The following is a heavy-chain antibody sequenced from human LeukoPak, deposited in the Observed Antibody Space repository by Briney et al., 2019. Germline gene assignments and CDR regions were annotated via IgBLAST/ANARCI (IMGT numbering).Heavy chain of an antibody. CDR1: GGTFSSYA. V-gene: IGHV1-69*05. CDR3: AIGDCSSTSCYQGYYYYYMDV. J-gene: IGHJ6*03. D-gene: IGHD2-2*01. CDR2: IIPIFGTA. Sequence: ASVKVSCKASGGTFSSYAISWVRQAPGQGLEWMGGIIPIFGTANYAQKFQGRVTITTVESTSTAYMELSSLRSEDTAVYYCAIGDCSSTSCYQGYYYYYMDVWGKGTTVTVSS.